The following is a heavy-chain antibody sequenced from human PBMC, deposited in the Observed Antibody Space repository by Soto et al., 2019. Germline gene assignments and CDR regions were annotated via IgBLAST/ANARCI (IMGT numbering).Heavy chain of an antibody. CDR1: GFTFSSYW. V-gene: IGHV3-7*03. D-gene: IGHD3-10*01. CDR3: AKTMGRGVILWGGPFDY. CDR2: IKQDGSEK. J-gene: IGHJ4*02. Sequence: LRLSCAASGFTFSSYWMSCVRHAPGNGLEWVANIKQDGSEKYYVDSVKGRFTISRYNAKNSLYLQMNSLRAEDTAVYYSAKTMGRGVILWGGPFDYWGQGPLVTVSS.